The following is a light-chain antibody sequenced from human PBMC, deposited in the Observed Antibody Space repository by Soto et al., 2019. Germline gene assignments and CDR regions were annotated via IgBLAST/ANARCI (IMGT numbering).Light chain of an antibody. V-gene: IGKV1-5*03. CDR2: KAS. CDR3: QEFETYT. Sequence: DIQMTQSPSTLSASVGDRVTITCRASQSISRWLAWYQQKPGKVPNLLIYKASNLESGVPSRFSGSGFETEFTLTICSLQPEDFATYYCQEFETYTFGQGTKVDMK. CDR1: QSISRW. J-gene: IGKJ1*01.